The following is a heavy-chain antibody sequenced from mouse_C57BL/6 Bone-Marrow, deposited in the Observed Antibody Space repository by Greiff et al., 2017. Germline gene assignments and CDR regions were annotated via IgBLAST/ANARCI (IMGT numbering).Heavy chain of an antibody. CDR1: GFTFSSYG. CDR3: ARHEGMVTTFDY. Sequence: EVKLVESGGDLVTPGGSLTLSCAASGFTFSSYGMSWVRQTPDTRLEWVATISSGGSYTYYPDSVKGRFTISRDNAKNTLYLQMSSLKSEDTAMYYCARHEGMVTTFDYWGQGTTLTVSS. V-gene: IGHV5-6*02. J-gene: IGHJ2*01. D-gene: IGHD2-3*01. CDR2: ISSGGSYT.